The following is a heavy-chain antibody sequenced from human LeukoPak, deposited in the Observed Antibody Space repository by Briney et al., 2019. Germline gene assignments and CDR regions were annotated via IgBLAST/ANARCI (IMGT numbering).Heavy chain of an antibody. CDR3: ARADDPAFDI. V-gene: IGHV4-59*01. J-gene: IGHJ3*02. Sequence: SSETLSLTCTVSGGSISSYYWSWIRQPPGKGLEWIGYIYYSGSTNYNPSLKSRVTISVDTSKNQFSLKLSSVTAADTAVYYCARADDPAFDIWGQGTMVTVSS. CDR2: IYYSGST. CDR1: GGSISSYY.